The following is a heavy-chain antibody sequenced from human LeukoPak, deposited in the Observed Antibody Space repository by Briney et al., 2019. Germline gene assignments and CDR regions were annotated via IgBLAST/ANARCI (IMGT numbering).Heavy chain of an antibody. CDR3: ARGNRRLFDP. Sequence: ASVKVSCKASGYTFTGYYMHWLRQAPGQGLEWMGWINPNSCGTNYAQKFQGRVTMTRDTYISTAYMELSRLRSDDTAVYYCARGNRRLFDPWGQGTLVTVSS. J-gene: IGHJ5*02. CDR1: GYTFTGYY. D-gene: IGHD1-14*01. CDR2: INPNSCGT. V-gene: IGHV1-2*02.